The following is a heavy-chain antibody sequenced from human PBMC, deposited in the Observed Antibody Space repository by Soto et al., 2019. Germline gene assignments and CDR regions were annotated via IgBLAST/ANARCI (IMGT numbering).Heavy chain of an antibody. D-gene: IGHD3-22*01. CDR3: ARQASGYYYGWFDP. CDR1: GGSILDSTYY. J-gene: IGHJ5*02. Sequence: SETLSLTCTVSGGSILDSTYYWAWIRQPPGKGLEWIGTIFYSGGTFYTPSLKSRVTMSVDTSNNQFSLKLSSVTAADTAVYYCARQASGYYYGWFDPWGQGTLVT. CDR2: IFYSGGT. V-gene: IGHV4-39*01.